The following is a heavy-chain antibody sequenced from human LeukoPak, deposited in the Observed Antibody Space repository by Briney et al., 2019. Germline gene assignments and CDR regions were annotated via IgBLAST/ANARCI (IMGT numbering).Heavy chain of an antibody. CDR2: LSGSGGNT. J-gene: IGHJ4*02. CDR3: AKGSYYYDSADYFDY. CDR1: GFTFSSYA. Sequence: GGSLRLSCAASGFTFSSYAMSWVRQAPGKGLEWVSTLSGSGGNTYYADSVKGRVTISRDNSKNSLYLQMNSLRAEDTAVYHCAKGSYYYDSADYFDYWGQGTLVTVSS. V-gene: IGHV3-23*01. D-gene: IGHD3-22*01.